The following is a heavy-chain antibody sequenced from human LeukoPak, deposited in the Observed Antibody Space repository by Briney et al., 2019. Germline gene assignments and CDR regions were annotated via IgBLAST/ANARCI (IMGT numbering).Heavy chain of an antibody. J-gene: IGHJ4*02. CDR1: GFTFSSYS. CDR3: GRAPCGSGSYSGSDH. D-gene: IGHD3-10*01. CDR2: ISSSSSYI. Sequence: GGSLRLSCAASGFTFSSYSMNWVRQAPGKGLEWVSSISSSSSYIYYADSVKGRFTISRDNAKNSLYLQMNSLRAEDTAVYYCGRAPCGSGSYSGSDHWGQGTLVTVSS. V-gene: IGHV3-21*01.